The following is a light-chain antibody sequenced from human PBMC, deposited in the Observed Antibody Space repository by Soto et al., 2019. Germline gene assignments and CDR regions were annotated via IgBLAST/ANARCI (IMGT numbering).Light chain of an antibody. CDR2: DVT. J-gene: IGLJ1*01. CDR1: NSDVGGYNY. V-gene: IGLV2-11*01. Sequence: QSALTQPRSVSGSPGQSVTISCTGTNSDVGGYNYVSWYQQHPGEAPKLMIYDVTKRPSGVPDRFSGSKSGNTASLTISGLQADDEADYYCCSYAGSSYVFGTGTKLTVL. CDR3: CSYAGSSYV.